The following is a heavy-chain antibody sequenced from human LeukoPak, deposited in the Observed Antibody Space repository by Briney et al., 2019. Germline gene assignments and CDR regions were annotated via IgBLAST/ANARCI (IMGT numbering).Heavy chain of an antibody. CDR2: IYYSGTT. V-gene: IGHV4-61*01. CDR1: GYSISSGHY. D-gene: IGHD3-10*01. CDR3: ARGGWSAFEI. Sequence: PSETLSLTCTVSGYSISSGHYWGWIRQPPGKGLEWIGYIYYSGTTNYNPYLKSRVTISVDTSKNQFSMKLRSVTAADTAVYYCARGGWSAFEIWGQGTMVTVSS. J-gene: IGHJ3*02.